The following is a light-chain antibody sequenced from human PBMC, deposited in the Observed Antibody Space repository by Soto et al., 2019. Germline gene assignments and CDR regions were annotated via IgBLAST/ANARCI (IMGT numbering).Light chain of an antibody. CDR3: QQDTNWTSWT. CDR1: ETINTY. Sequence: EKVMTQSPATLSMSPGERATLSCRASETINTYLAWYQQKPGQAPRLLIYGASTRATGIPARFSGSGSGTEFTLTISSLQSEDFAVYYCQQDTNWTSWTFGQGTKVEFK. J-gene: IGKJ1*01. V-gene: IGKV3-15*01. CDR2: GAS.